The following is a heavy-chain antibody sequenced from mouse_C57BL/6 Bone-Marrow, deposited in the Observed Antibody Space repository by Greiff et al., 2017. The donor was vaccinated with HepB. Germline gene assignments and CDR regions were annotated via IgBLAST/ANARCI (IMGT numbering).Heavy chain of an antibody. J-gene: IGHJ2*01. CDR2: FNPSNGYT. D-gene: IGHD1-1*02. CDR1: GYTFTNYW. V-gene: IGHV1-7*01. CDR3: ATLWYGGGDY. Sequence: QVQLQQSGAELAKPGASVKMSCEASGYTFTNYWIHWIKQRPGQGLEWIGYFNPSNGYTMYSQKFKDKATLTADKSSSTAYMQLSSLTSEDSAVYYCATLWYGGGDYWGQGTTLTVSS.